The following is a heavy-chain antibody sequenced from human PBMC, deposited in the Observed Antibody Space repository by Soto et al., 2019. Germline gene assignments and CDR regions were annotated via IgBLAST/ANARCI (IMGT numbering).Heavy chain of an antibody. CDR3: ARDGPTWLRTSIAATPGLDY. CDR2: ISAYNGNT. J-gene: IGHJ4*02. V-gene: IGHV1-18*01. CDR1: GYTFTIYG. Sequence: QVQLVQSGAEVKKPGASVKVSCKASGYTFTIYGISWVRQAPGQGLEWMGWISAYNGNTNYAQKLQGRVTMTTDTSTSTAYMELRSLRSDDTAVYYCARDGPTWLRTSIAATPGLDYWGQGTLVTVS. D-gene: IGHD6-6*01.